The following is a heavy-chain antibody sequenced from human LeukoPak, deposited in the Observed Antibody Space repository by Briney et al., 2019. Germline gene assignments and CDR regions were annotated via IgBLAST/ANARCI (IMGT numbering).Heavy chain of an antibody. V-gene: IGHV3-21*04. CDR1: GFTFSNYN. D-gene: IGHD2-15*01. Sequence: GGSLRLSCAASGFTFSNYNMNWVRRAPGKGLEWISSISTTSDYIYYADSVKGRFTISRDNAKNSLFLQMNSLRAEDTAVYYCARVLRYCSGGNCYSGGLGYMDVWGKGTTVTISS. CDR3: ARVLRYCSGGNCYSGGLGYMDV. CDR2: ISTTSDYI. J-gene: IGHJ6*03.